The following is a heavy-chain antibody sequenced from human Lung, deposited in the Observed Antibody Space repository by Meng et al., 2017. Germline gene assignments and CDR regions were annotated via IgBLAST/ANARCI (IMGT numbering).Heavy chain of an antibody. Sequence: GHLVESGGGLVQPGGALGLSFAASGFTFSTHWMHWVRQAPGKGLEWVSRITGDGSRTIYADYVQGRFTMSRDNAKNTLSLQMNSLRAEDTAVYYCARGGVTTDDWGQGTLVTVSS. CDR3: ARGGVTTDD. J-gene: IGHJ4*02. CDR1: GFTFSTHW. CDR2: ITGDGSRT. D-gene: IGHD4-17*01. V-gene: IGHV3-74*01.